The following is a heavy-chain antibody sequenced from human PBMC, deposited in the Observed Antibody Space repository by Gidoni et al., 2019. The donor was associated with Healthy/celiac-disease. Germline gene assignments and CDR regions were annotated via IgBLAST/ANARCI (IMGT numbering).Heavy chain of an antibody. CDR1: GFPFISYG. J-gene: IGHJ2*01. V-gene: IGHV3-33*01. CDR3: ARDQGIAAYPNWYFDL. CDR2: IWYDGSNK. D-gene: IGHD6-13*01. Sequence: QVQLVESGGGVVQPGRSLRLSCAASGFPFISYGMHWVRQAPGKGLEWVAVIWYDGSNKYYADSVKGRFTISRDNSKNTLYLQMNSLRAEDTAVYYCARDQGIAAYPNWYFDLWGRGTLVTVSS.